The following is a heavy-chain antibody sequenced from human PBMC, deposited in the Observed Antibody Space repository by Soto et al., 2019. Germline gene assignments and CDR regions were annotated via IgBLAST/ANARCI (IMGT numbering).Heavy chain of an antibody. Sequence: EVQLVESGGGLVKPGGSLRLSCVGSGFTFSSFSMNWVRQAPGKGLEWVSAISSTSGYTYYADSVRGRFTISRDNAKNSLYLQVNNLRAEDTAVYYCARDRGDCVGDCYGYWGQGTLVTVSS. V-gene: IGHV3-21*01. J-gene: IGHJ4*02. CDR1: GFTFSSFS. D-gene: IGHD2-21*01. CDR3: ARDRGDCVGDCYGY. CDR2: ISSTSGYT.